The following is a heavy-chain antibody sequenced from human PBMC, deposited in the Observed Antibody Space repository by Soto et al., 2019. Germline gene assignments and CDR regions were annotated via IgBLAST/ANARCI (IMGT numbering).Heavy chain of an antibody. CDR2: IYYSGST. CDR1: GGSISSGGYY. J-gene: IGHJ5*02. CDR3: ARGVYGENWFDP. D-gene: IGHD3-10*01. Sequence: QVQLQESGPGLVKPSQTLSLTCTVSGGSISSGGYYWSWIRQHPGKGLEWIGYIYYSGSTYYNPSLKSRVTIAVDTSKNQFSLKLSSVTAADTAVYYCARGVYGENWFDPWGQGTLVTVSS. V-gene: IGHV4-31*03.